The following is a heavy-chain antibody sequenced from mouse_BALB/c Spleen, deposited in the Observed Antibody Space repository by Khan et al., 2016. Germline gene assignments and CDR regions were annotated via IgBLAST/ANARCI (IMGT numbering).Heavy chain of an antibody. CDR2: INPNSGYT. Sequence: QVQLQQPFSSLSPPFSSVKMSFKASFYTFTTYWMHWVKQRSGQGLEWIGYINPNSGYTKYNQKFKDKATLTADKSSSTAYIQLSSLTSEDSAVYYCARHYRDDFDYWGQGTTLTVSS. J-gene: IGHJ2*01. CDR3: ARHYRDDFDY. V-gene: IGHV1-4*01. D-gene: IGHD2-14*01. CDR1: FYTFTTYW.